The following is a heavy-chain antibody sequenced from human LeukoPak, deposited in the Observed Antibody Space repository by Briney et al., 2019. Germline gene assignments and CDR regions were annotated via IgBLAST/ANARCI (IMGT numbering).Heavy chain of an antibody. CDR2: ISRSSSAI. D-gene: IGHD2-2*01. Sequence: GGSLRLSCAASGFTFSSHSMNWVRQAPGKGLEWVSYISRSSSAIYYADSVKGRFTISRDNAKNSLYLQMNSLRPEDTAVYYCARDLDSTPSDYWGQGTLVTVSS. CDR3: ARDLDSTPSDY. J-gene: IGHJ4*02. CDR1: GFTFSSHS. V-gene: IGHV3-48*01.